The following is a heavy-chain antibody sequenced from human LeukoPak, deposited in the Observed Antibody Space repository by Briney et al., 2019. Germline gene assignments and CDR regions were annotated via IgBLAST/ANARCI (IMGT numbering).Heavy chain of an antibody. J-gene: IGHJ4*02. V-gene: IGHV3-74*01. CDR1: GFTFSSFW. CDR2: INTGGSST. CDR3: TRDRGDGYIYFDY. Sequence: GGSLRLSCAASGFTFSSFWMHWVRQAPGKGLVWVAHINTGGSSTNYADSVKGRFTISRDNAKNTQYLQMNSLRAEDTAVYYCTRDRGDGYIYFDYWGQGTLVTVSS. D-gene: IGHD5-24*01.